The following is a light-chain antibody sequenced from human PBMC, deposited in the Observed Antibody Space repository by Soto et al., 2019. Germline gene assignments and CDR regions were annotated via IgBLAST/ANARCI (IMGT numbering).Light chain of an antibody. CDR1: SSNIGSDT. Sequence: QSVLTQPPSASGTPGQRVTISCSGSSSNIGSDTVKWYQQLPGTAPKLLIYGNNQRPSGVPDRFSGSKSGTSASLAISGLQSEDVADYYCAAWDGSLNGWVFGGGTKLTVL. V-gene: IGLV1-44*01. CDR2: GNN. J-gene: IGLJ3*02. CDR3: AAWDGSLNGWV.